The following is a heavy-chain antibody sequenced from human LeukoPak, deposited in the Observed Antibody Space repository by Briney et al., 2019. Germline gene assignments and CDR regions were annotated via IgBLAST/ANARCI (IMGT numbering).Heavy chain of an antibody. V-gene: IGHV4-34*01. CDR3: ASRRVDIVATASAFDY. CDR2: INQSGST. J-gene: IGHJ4*02. CDR1: GGSFSAYY. D-gene: IGHD5-12*01. Sequence: SETLSLTCAVSGGSFSAYYWNWIRQPPGKGLEWIGEINQSGSTNYNPSLKSRVTISVDTSKKQFSLRLSSVTVADTAVYYCASRRVDIVATASAFDYWGQGTLVTVSS.